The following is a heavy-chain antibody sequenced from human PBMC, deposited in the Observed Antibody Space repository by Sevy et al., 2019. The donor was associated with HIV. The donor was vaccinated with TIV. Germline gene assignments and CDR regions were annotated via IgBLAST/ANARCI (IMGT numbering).Heavy chain of an antibody. Sequence: ASVKVSCKASGGTFSSYAISWVRQAPGQGLEWMGGIIPIFGTANYAQKFQGRVTITGDESTSTAYMELGSLRSEDTAVYYCARSNCSGGSCYVGYYYYGMDVWGQGTTVTVSS. J-gene: IGHJ6*02. CDR2: IIPIFGTA. CDR1: GGTFSSYA. CDR3: ARSNCSGGSCYVGYYYYGMDV. D-gene: IGHD2-15*01. V-gene: IGHV1-69*13.